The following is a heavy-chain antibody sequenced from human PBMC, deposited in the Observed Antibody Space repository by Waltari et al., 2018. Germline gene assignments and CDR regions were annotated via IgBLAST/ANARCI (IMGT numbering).Heavy chain of an antibody. Sequence: QVQLQESGPGLLKPSETLSLTCPVSGVSISSRYWSWIRQPPGKGLEWIGYIYYSGSTNYNPSLKSRVTISVDTSKNQFSLKLSSVTAADTAVYYCAISVAYYFDYWGQGTLVTVSS. CDR2: IYYSGST. CDR1: GVSISSRY. J-gene: IGHJ4*02. CDR3: AISVAYYFDY. V-gene: IGHV4-59*11. D-gene: IGHD3-3*02.